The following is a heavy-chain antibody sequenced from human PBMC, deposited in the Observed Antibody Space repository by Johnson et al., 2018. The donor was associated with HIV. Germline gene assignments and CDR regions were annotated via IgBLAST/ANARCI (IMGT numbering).Heavy chain of an antibody. CDR2: ITGTGGST. D-gene: IGHD3-22*01. Sequence: VRLVESGGGVVQPGGSLRLSCAASGFTFSSYGMSWVRQAPGKGLEWVSGITGTGGSTYYADSVKGRFTISRDNSKNTLYLQMNSLRAEDTAVYYCARDATYYYDSSGYHDAFDIWGQGTMVTVSS. CDR1: GFTFSSYG. J-gene: IGHJ3*02. V-gene: IGHV3-23*04. CDR3: ARDATYYYDSSGYHDAFDI.